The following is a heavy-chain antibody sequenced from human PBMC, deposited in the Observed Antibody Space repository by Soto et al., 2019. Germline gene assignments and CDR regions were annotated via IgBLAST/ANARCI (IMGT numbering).Heavy chain of an antibody. CDR3: ARDISGDYYDSSGFNYYGMDV. CDR1: GGTFSSYA. V-gene: IGHV1-69*12. CDR2: IIPIFGTA. J-gene: IGHJ6*02. D-gene: IGHD3-22*01. Sequence: QVPLVQSGAEVKKPGSSVKVSCKASGGTFSSYAISWVRQAPGQGLEWMGGIIPIFGTANYAQKFQGRVTITADESTSTAYMELSSLRSEDTAVYYCARDISGDYYDSSGFNYYGMDVWGQGTTVTVSS.